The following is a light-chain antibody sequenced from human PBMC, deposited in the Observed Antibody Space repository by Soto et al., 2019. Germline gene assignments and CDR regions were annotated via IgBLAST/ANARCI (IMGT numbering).Light chain of an antibody. CDR2: AAS. Sequence: IQLTQSPSSLSASVGDRVTITCRASQGISSYLAWYQQQPGKAPKLLIYAASTLQSGVPSRFSGSGSGTDFTLTISSCQPEYFANYYCQQLNSYSFTFGPGTKVY. V-gene: IGKV1-9*01. CDR1: QGISSY. CDR3: QQLNSYSFT. J-gene: IGKJ3*01.